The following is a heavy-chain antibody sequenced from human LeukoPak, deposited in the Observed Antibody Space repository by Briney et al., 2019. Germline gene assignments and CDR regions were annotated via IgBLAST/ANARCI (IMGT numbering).Heavy chain of an antibody. J-gene: IGHJ4*02. D-gene: IGHD3-16*01. CDR1: GFIFRNYA. CDR3: AKASWVSNVDAVL. V-gene: IGHV3-23*01. Sequence: GGSLRLSCAASGFIFRNYAMSWVRQGPARGLEWVSSLRGDGETFYADSVKGRFTLSRDDSRNTVYLQLNNLSVEDTAIYYCAKASWVSNVDAVLWGQGTLVTVSS. CDR2: LRGDGET.